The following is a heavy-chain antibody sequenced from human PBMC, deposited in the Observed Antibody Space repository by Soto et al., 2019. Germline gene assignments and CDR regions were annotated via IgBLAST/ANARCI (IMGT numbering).Heavy chain of an antibody. Sequence: GGSLRLSCAASGFTFSSSAMSWVRQAPGKGLEGVSAISGSGGSTYYADSVKGRFTISRDNSKNTLYLQMNSLRAEDTAVFYCAKENGYSSSWFEFDYWGQGTLVTVSS. CDR1: GFTFSSSA. J-gene: IGHJ4*02. CDR3: AKENGYSSSWFEFDY. V-gene: IGHV3-23*01. CDR2: ISGSGGST. D-gene: IGHD6-13*01.